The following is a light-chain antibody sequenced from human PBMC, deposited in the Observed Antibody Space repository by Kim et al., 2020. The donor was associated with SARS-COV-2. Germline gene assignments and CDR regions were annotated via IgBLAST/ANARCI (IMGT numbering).Light chain of an antibody. CDR1: QSIGTT. V-gene: IGKV3-15*01. CDR2: AAS. J-gene: IGKJ2*01. CDR3: QQHNNWPYT. Sequence: EIIMTQSPATLSVSPGERVTLSCRASQSIGTTLVWYQQKLGQPPRLLIYAASSGATGVPARFSGSGSGTEFTLTIISPQPEDSAIYYCQQHNNWPYTLGQGTKLEI.